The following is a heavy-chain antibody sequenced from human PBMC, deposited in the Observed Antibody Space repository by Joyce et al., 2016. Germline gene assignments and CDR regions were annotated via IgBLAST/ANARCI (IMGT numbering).Heavy chain of an antibody. D-gene: IGHD3-16*01. CDR2: SKPEDSET. Sequence: EVQLVQSGGEVKKPGESLKISCKGVGYSFTSYWLGWVRQMPGKGLELMGISKPEDSETSDSPSFQGHVTIPVDRSIKTAHLRWGSLRASDTAIYYCARSAVRGTLSPFFDYWGQGSLVTVSS. V-gene: IGHV5-51*01. J-gene: IGHJ4*02. CDR1: GYSFTSYW. CDR3: ARSAVRGTLSPFFDY.